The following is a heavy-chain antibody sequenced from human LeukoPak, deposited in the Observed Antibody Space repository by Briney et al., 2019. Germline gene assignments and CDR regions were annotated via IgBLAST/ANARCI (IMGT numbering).Heavy chain of an antibody. CDR1: GYTFTGYY. D-gene: IGHD2-2*01. Sequence: ASVKVSCKASGYTFTGYYMLWVRQAPGQGLEWMGWINPNSGGTNYAQKFQGRVTMTRDTSISTAYMELSRLRSDDTAVYYCARGSGYQLTDAFDIWGQGTMVTVSS. J-gene: IGHJ3*02. CDR3: ARGSGYQLTDAFDI. CDR2: INPNSGGT. V-gene: IGHV1-2*02.